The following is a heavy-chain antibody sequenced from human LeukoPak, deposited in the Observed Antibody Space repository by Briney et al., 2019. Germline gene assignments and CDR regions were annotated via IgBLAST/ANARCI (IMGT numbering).Heavy chain of an antibody. D-gene: IGHD1-1*01. V-gene: IGHV3-30*04. CDR2: ISYDGRNK. CDR3: ARENGPREAFDI. CDR1: GFTFSSYA. Sequence: PGGSLRLSCAASGFTFSSYAMHWVRQAPGKGLEWVAVISYDGRNKYYADSVKGRFTISRDNSKNTLYLQMNSLRAEDTAVYYCARENGPREAFDIWGQGTMVTVSS. J-gene: IGHJ3*02.